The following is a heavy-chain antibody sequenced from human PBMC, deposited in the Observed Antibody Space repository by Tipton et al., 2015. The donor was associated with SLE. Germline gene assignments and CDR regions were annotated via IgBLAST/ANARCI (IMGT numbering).Heavy chain of an antibody. V-gene: IGHV4-61*01. CDR3: ARSHSSSYYYYYYYMDV. J-gene: IGHJ6*03. D-gene: IGHD6-13*01. CDR2: IYYSGST. CDR1: GGSISSSSYY. Sequence: TLSLTCTVSGGSISSSSYYWSWIRQPPGKGLEWIGYIYYSGSTNYNPSLKSRVTISVDTSKNQFSLKLSSVTAADTAVYYCARSHSSSYYYYYYYMDVWGKGTTVTVSS.